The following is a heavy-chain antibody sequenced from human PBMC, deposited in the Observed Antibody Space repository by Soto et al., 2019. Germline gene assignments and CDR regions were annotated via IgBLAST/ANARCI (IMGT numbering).Heavy chain of an antibody. Sequence: SETLSLTCTVSGGSISSGGYYWSWIRQHPGKGLEWIGYIYYSGSTYYNPSLKSRVTISVDTSKNQFSLKLSSVTAADTAVYYCASGSDYYDSSGYYYNYYYGMDVWGQGTTVT. D-gene: IGHD3-22*01. V-gene: IGHV4-31*03. CDR1: GGSISSGGYY. CDR3: ASGSDYYDSSGYYYNYYYGMDV. J-gene: IGHJ6*02. CDR2: IYYSGST.